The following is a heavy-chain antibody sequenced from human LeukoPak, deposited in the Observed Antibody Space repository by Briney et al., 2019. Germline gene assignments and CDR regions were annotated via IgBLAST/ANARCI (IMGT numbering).Heavy chain of an antibody. CDR1: GNTFSSYG. D-gene: IGHD2-8*01. Sequence: GGSLRLSCAASGNTFSSYGMHWVRQAPGKGLEWVAFIRFDGGNKYYADSVKGRFTISRDNSRNTLYLQMNSLRPEDTAVYYCAKDAPCTNGVCALSGWGQGTLVTVPS. CDR3: AKDAPCTNGVCALSG. J-gene: IGHJ4*02. V-gene: IGHV3-30*02. CDR2: IRFDGGNK.